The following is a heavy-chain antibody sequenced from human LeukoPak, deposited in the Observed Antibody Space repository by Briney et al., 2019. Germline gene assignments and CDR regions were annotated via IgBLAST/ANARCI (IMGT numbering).Heavy chain of an antibody. CDR1: GFTFSSYS. D-gene: IGHD6-25*01. CDR3: ARAPQRLRFGAFDI. CDR2: ISSSSSYI. J-gene: IGHJ3*02. Sequence: GGSLRLSCAASGFTFSSYSMNWVRQAPGKGLEWVSSISSSSSYIYYADSVKGRFTISRDNAKNSLYLQMNSLRAEDTAVYYCARAPQRLRFGAFDIWGQGTMVTVSS. V-gene: IGHV3-21*01.